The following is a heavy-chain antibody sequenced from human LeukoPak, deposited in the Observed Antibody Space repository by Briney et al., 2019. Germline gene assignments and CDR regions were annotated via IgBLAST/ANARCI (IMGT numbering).Heavy chain of an antibody. Sequence: PGGSLRLSCAASGFTFSSYSMNWVRQAPGKGLEWVSSISSSSSYIYYADSVKGRFTISRDNAKNSLYLQMNSLRAEDTAVYYCAKGRNYDFWSGPERYFDFWGQGALVTVSS. CDR3: AKGRNYDFWSGPERYFDF. D-gene: IGHD3-3*01. CDR2: ISSSSSYI. J-gene: IGHJ4*02. CDR1: GFTFSSYS. V-gene: IGHV3-21*04.